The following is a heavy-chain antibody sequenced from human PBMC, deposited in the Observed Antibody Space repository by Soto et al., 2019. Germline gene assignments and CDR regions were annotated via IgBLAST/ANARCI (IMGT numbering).Heavy chain of an antibody. J-gene: IGHJ4*02. V-gene: IGHV3-30-3*01. D-gene: IGHD6-13*01. CDR2: ISYDGSNK. CDR1: GFAFSSYA. Sequence: PGGSLRLSCAASGFAFSSYAMHLVRQSPGKGLEWVAFISYDGSNKYYADSVKGRFTISRDNSKNTMYLQMNSLRAEDTAVYYCARGDHQAADSGANYWGQGKLFAVSS. CDR3: ARGDHQAADSGANY.